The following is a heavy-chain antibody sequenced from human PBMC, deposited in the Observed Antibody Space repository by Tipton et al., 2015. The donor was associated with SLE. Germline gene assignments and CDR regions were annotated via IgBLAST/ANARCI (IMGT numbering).Heavy chain of an antibody. CDR2: IDYSGST. Sequence: LRLSCTVSGGSIHTYYWSWIRQPPGKGLEWIGYIDYSGSTNYNPSLKSRVTISVETSKNQFFLRLTSVTAADTAVYFCARLVGGYARWGQGTLVTVSS. D-gene: IGHD5-12*01. J-gene: IGHJ4*02. CDR1: GGSIHTYY. CDR3: ARLVGGYAR. V-gene: IGHV4-59*01.